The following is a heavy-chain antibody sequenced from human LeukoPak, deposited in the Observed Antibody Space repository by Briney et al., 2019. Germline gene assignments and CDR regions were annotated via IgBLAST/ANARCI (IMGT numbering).Heavy chain of an antibody. Sequence: SKTLSLTCTVSGGSINSYYWSWIRQPPGKGLEWIGYIYYSGSTNYNPSLKSRVTISVDTSNNKFSLKLTSLTAADTAVYYCVRHLSAGRPAFDIWGQGTMVTVSS. CDR1: GGSINSYY. J-gene: IGHJ3*02. D-gene: IGHD2-15*01. V-gene: IGHV4-59*08. CDR2: IYYSGST. CDR3: VRHLSAGRPAFDI.